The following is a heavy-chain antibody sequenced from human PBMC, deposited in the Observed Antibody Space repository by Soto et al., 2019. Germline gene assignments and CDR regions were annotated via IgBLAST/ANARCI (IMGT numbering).Heavy chain of an antibody. CDR1: GSTFSSDA. Sequence: VQLVESGGGVVQPGRSLRLSCAASGSTFSSDAMHWVRQAPGKGLEWVAVIPYDGSNQYYADSVRGRFTISRDNSKNMLYLQMNSLRADDTAVYYCARDVGTQLDFWSTSGMDIWGQGTTVTVSS. CDR3: ARDVGTQLDFWSTSGMDI. V-gene: IGHV3-30*04. D-gene: IGHD3-3*01. CDR2: IPYDGSNQ. J-gene: IGHJ6*02.